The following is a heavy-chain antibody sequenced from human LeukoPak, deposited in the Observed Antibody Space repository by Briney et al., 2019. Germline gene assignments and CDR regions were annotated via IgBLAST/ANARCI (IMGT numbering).Heavy chain of an antibody. CDR3: ARDVSGLDAFDI. V-gene: IGHV3-21*01. CDR2: ISSSSSHI. J-gene: IGHJ3*02. D-gene: IGHD2/OR15-2a*01. Sequence: AGGSLRFSCAASGFTFSTYSMNWVRQAPGKGLEWVSCISSSSSHIYYADSVKGRFTISRDNARNSLDLQMNSLRAEDTAVYFCARDVSGLDAFDIWGRGTRVTVSS. CDR1: GFTFSTYS.